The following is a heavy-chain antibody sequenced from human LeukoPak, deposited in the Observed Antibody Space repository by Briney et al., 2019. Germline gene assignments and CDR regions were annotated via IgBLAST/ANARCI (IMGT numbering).Heavy chain of an antibody. Sequence: GASVKVSCKASGYTFTGYYMHWVRQAPGQGLEWMGWINPNSGGTNYAQKFQGRVTMTRDTSISTAYMELSRLRSDDTAVYYCARDHYDFWRGYSTPIDYWGQGTLVTVSS. J-gene: IGHJ4*02. CDR3: ARDHYDFWRGYSTPIDY. D-gene: IGHD3-3*01. CDR2: INPNSGGT. CDR1: GYTFTGYY. V-gene: IGHV1-2*02.